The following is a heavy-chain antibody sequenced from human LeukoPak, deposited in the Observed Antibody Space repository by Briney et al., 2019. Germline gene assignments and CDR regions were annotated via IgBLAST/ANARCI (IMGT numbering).Heavy chain of an antibody. V-gene: IGHV3-23*01. CDR1: GFTFSSYA. CDR3: AKNALGVAGSGSYLNYYMDV. D-gene: IGHD3-10*01. J-gene: IGHJ6*03. CDR2: ISGSGGST. Sequence: GGSLRLSCAASGFTFSSYAMSWVRQGPGKGLEWVSAISGSGGSTYYADSVKGGFTIYRDNSKNTLHLQMNGLRAEETAIYYCAKNALGVAGSGSYLNYYMDVWGKGTTVTVSS.